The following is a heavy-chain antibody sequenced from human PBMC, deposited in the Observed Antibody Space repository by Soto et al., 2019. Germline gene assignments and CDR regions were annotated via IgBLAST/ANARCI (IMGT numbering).Heavy chain of an antibody. CDR3: ARDQHPCAPTSDMDA. CDR1: GYSFNSYA. J-gene: IGHJ6*03. Sequence: GGSLRLSCAGSGYSFNSYAISWVRQVPGKGLEWVSGINGSDGNTYYAASVKGRFTISSDKSNNTAYLQMSSLSAEDTAVYYCARDQHPCAPTSDMDARAKG. V-gene: IGHV3-23*01. CDR2: INGSDGNT. D-gene: IGHD2-21*01.